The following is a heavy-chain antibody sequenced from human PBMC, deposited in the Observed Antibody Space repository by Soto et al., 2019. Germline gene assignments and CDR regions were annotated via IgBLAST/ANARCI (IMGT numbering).Heavy chain of an antibody. J-gene: IGHJ6*02. D-gene: IGHD3-16*01. CDR1: GFTFSSYG. CDR3: AKTLRLNTYYYGMDV. CDR2: ISYDGSNK. V-gene: IGHV3-30*18. Sequence: LRLSCAASGFTFSSYGMHWVRQAPGKGLEWVAVISYDGSNKYYADSVKGRFTISRDNSKNTLYLQMNSLRAEDTAVYYCAKTLRLNTYYYGMDVWGQGTTVTVSS.